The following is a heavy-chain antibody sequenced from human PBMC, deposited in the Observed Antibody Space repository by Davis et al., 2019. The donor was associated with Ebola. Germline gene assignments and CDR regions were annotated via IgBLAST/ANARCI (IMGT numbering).Heavy chain of an antibody. Sequence: GESLKISCAASGFTCSSYWMSWVRQAPGKGLEWVANIKQDGSEKYYVDSVKGRFTISRDNAKNSLYLQMNSLRAEDTAVYYCAREEYYYDSSGYYWRAFDIWGQGTMVTVSS. D-gene: IGHD3-22*01. J-gene: IGHJ3*02. CDR1: GFTCSSYW. CDR2: IKQDGSEK. V-gene: IGHV3-7*03. CDR3: AREEYYYDSSGYYWRAFDI.